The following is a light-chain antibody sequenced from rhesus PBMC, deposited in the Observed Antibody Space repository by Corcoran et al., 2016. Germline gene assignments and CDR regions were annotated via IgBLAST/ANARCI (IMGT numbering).Light chain of an antibody. V-gene: IGKV3S9*01. CDR2: GSS. Sequence: EIVMTQSPATLSLSPGERATLSCRASQSVSTSVAWFQQKPEMAPRLLMYGSSNRATAIPDRFSGGGYWTDFTLFIRSLEAEDLGVYYCHQESNWPLTFGGGPKVEIK. CDR1: QSVSTS. J-gene: IGKJ4*01. CDR3: HQESNWPLT.